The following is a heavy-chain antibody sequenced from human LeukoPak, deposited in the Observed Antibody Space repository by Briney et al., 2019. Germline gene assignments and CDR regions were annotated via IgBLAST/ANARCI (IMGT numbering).Heavy chain of an antibody. CDR3: ARDRYYYDSSGYYYFDY. Sequence: SETLSLTCSVSGGSISSYYWSWVRQPAGKGLEWIGRIYTSGSTNYNPSLKSRVTMSVDTSKNQFSLKLSSVTAADTAVYYCARDRYYYDSSGYYYFDYWGQGTLVTVSS. J-gene: IGHJ4*02. CDR1: GGSISSYY. D-gene: IGHD3-22*01. CDR2: IYTSGST. V-gene: IGHV4-4*07.